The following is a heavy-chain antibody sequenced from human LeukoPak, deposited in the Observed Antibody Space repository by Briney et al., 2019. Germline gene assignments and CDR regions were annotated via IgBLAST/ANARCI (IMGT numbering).Heavy chain of an antibody. D-gene: IGHD4-17*01. Sequence: VASVKVSCKASGYTFTSYYMHWVRQAPGQGLEWMGIINPSGGSTSYAQKFQGRVTMTRDMSTSTVYMELSSLRSEDTAVYYCARARAPVTRISSFDIWGQGTMVTVSS. J-gene: IGHJ3*02. CDR1: GYTFTSYY. CDR3: ARARAPVTRISSFDI. CDR2: INPSGGST. V-gene: IGHV1-46*01.